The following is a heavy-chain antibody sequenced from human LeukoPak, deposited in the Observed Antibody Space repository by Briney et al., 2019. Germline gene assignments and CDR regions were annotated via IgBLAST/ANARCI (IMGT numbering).Heavy chain of an antibody. CDR3: TKGGHVDY. J-gene: IGHJ4*02. D-gene: IGHD3-16*01. Sequence: GGSLRLSCEASGLTFSKGWMTWVRQAPGKGLEWVANINADSSVKNYLDSVKGRFTVSRDNARNSLYLQMDSLRAEDTATYYCTKGGHVDYWGPGTLVAVSS. CDR1: GLTFSKGW. CDR2: INADSSVK. V-gene: IGHV3-7*01.